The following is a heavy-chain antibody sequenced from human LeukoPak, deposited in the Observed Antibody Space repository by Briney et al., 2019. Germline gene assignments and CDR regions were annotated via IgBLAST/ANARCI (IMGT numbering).Heavy chain of an antibody. J-gene: IGHJ4*02. V-gene: IGHV5-51*01. CDR2: MYPGDSDG. CDR1: GYSFTNYW. CDR3: ARRSAAAYYFDY. D-gene: IGHD6-13*01. Sequence: GESLKISCKGSGYSFTNYWIGWVRQMPGKGLEWMGIMYPGDSDGRYSPSFEGQVTISADRSISTAYLQWSSLKASDTAMYFCARRSAAAYYFDYWGQGTLVTVSS.